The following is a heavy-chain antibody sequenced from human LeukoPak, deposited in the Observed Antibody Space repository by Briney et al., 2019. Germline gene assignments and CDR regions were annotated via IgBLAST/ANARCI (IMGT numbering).Heavy chain of an antibody. CDR1: GFTLSSYA. CDR3: TSEFDYDILTGYIY. V-gene: IGHV3-73*01. Sequence: GSLRLSCAASGFTLSSYAMSWVRQASGKGLEWVGRIRSKANSYATAYAASVKGRFTISRDDSKNTAYLQMNSLKTEDTAVYYCTSEFDYDILTGYIYWGQGTLVTVSS. CDR2: IRSKANSYAT. J-gene: IGHJ4*02. D-gene: IGHD3-9*01.